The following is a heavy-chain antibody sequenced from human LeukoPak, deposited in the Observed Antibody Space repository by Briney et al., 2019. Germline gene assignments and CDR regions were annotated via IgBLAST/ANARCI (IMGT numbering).Heavy chain of an antibody. CDR3: ARYGGTMVRGATTKRYYYMDV. CDR2: INPNSGGT. CDR1: GYTFTGYY. J-gene: IGHJ6*03. V-gene: IGHV1-2*02. D-gene: IGHD3-10*01. Sequence: GASVRVSCKASGYTFTGYYLHWVRQAPGQGLEWMGWINPNSGGTNYAQKFQGRVTMTRDTSISTAYMELSSLRSEDTAVYYCARYGGTMVRGATTKRYYYMDVWGKGTTVTVSS.